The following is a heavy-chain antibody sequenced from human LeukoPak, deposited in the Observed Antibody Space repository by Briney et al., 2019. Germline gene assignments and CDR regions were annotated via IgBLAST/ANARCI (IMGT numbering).Heavy chain of an antibody. CDR3: VKGWVRGVMNY. CDR2: ITNNGDTT. V-gene: IGHV3-64D*06. CDR1: GFSFTTYS. J-gene: IGHJ4*02. Sequence: GSLRLSCSASGFSFTTYSMYWVRQAPGKGLEYVSGITNNGDTTYYADSAKGRFTISRDNSKSTLYLQLGSLRAEDTAVYSCVKGWVRGVMNYWGQGTLVTVSS. D-gene: IGHD3-10*01.